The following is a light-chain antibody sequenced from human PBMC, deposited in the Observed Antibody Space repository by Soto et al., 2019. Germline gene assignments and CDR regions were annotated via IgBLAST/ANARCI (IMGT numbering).Light chain of an antibody. J-gene: IGLJ1*01. V-gene: IGLV2-14*01. Sequence: QSVLTQPASVSGSPGQSITISCTGTSSDIGRYNYVSWYQQYPGKAPKFMIYGVSNRPSGVSNRFSGSKSGTSASLAISGLQSEDEADYYCAAWDDSLNASYVFGTGTKVTVL. CDR1: SSDIGRYNY. CDR2: GVS. CDR3: AAWDDSLNASYV.